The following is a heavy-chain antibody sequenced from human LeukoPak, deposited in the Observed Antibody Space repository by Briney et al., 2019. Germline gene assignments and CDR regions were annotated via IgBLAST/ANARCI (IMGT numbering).Heavy chain of an antibody. CDR1: GFTFSSYS. J-gene: IGHJ4*02. V-gene: IGHV3-21*01. CDR2: ISSSSSYI. D-gene: IGHD3-22*01. Sequence: PGGSLRLSCAASGFTFSSYSMNWVRQAPGKGLEWVSSISSSSSYIYYADSVKGRFTISRDNAKNSLYLQMNSLRAEDTAVYYCARDPPAGDSSGYYLYWGQGTLVTVSS. CDR3: ARDPPAGDSSGYYLY.